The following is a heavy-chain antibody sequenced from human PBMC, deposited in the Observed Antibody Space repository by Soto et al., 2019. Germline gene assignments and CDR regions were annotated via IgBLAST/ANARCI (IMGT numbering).Heavy chain of an antibody. J-gene: IGHJ4*02. CDR1: GYTFTNFH. D-gene: IGHD3-9*01. CDR2: IAPSGGST. CDR3: ARDSPRYYDILTGYYELDY. V-gene: IGHV1-46*01. Sequence: ASVKVSCKASGYTFTNFHLHWVRLAPGQGLEWMGMIAPSGGSTSYAQKLQGRVTMTTDTSTSTAYMELRSLRSDDTAVYYCARDSPRYYDILTGYYELDYWGQGTLVTVSS.